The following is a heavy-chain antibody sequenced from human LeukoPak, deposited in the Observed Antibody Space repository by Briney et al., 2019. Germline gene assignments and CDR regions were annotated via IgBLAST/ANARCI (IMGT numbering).Heavy chain of an antibody. Sequence: PSQTLSLTCTVSGDSVSSGVYYWSWFRQHPGKGLEWIGYINYSGNTYSNPSLKSRLAISLDTSRNQLSLKLSSVTAADTAVYYCAREKVRRFAYWGQGTWSPSPQ. CDR3: AREKVRRFAY. J-gene: IGHJ4*02. CDR1: GDSVSSGVYY. CDR2: INYSGNT. V-gene: IGHV4-31*03. D-gene: IGHD1-14*01.